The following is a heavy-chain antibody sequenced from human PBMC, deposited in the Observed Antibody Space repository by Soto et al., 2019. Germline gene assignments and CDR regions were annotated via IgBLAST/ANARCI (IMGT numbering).Heavy chain of an antibody. D-gene: IGHD1-26*01. CDR3: AREKVGATDY. J-gene: IGHJ4*02. V-gene: IGHV1-24*01. Sequence: GASVKVSCKVSGYTLTELSMHWVRQAPGKGLEWMGGFDPEDGETIYAQKFQGRVTMTRNTSISTAYMELSSLRSEDTAVYYCAREKVGATDYWGQGTLVTVSS. CDR2: FDPEDGET. CDR1: GYTLTELS.